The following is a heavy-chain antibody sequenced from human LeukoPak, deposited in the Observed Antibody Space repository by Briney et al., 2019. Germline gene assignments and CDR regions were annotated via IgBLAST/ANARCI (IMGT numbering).Heavy chain of an antibody. D-gene: IGHD6-19*01. CDR3: AKPIWAVAAFQH. V-gene: IGHV3-23*01. Sequence: GGSLRLSCAASGFTFSRLAMTWVRQAPGKGLKWVSTISASGPYYADAVRGRFTISRDNSKNTLYLQMNSLRAEDTAVYYCAKPIWAVAAFQHWGQGTLVTVSS. J-gene: IGHJ1*01. CDR2: ISASGP. CDR1: GFTFSRLA.